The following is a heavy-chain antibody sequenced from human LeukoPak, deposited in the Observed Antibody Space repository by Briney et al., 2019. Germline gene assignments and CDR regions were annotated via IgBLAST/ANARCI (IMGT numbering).Heavy chain of an antibody. V-gene: IGHV1-46*01. Sequence: GASVKVSCKASGYSFTSNYIHWVRQAPGQGLEWMGMIYPRDGSTSYAQKFRGRVTITADESTSTAYMELSSLRSEDTAVYYCARERGSGSPFVMAYWGQGTLVTVSS. J-gene: IGHJ4*02. CDR2: IYPRDGST. CDR3: ARERGSGSPFVMAY. CDR1: GYSFTSNY. D-gene: IGHD1-26*01.